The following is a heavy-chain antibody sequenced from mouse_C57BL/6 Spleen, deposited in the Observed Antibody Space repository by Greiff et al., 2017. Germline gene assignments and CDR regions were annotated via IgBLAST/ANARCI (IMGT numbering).Heavy chain of an antibody. CDR1: GFNIKDYY. V-gene: IGHV14-1*01. D-gene: IGHD2-4*01. J-gene: IGHJ2*01. CDR2: IDPEDGDT. CDR3: TPIYYDYDGRFDY. Sequence: VQLQQSGAELVRPGASVKLSCTASGFNIKDYYMHWVKQRPEQGLEWIGRIDPEDGDTEYAPKFQGKATMTADTSSNTAYLQLSSLTSEDTAVYYCTPIYYDYDGRFDYWGQGTTLTVSS.